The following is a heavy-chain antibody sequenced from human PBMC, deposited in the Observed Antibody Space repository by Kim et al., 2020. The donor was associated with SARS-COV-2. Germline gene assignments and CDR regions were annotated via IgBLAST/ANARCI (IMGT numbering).Heavy chain of an antibody. CDR2: ITGAGGTT. D-gene: IGHD2-21*02. CDR3: AKSLQLLHCFQN. CDR1: GFTFSNSA. J-gene: IGHJ4*02. V-gene: IGHV3-23*01. Sequence: GGSLRLSCAGSGFTFSNSAMSWVRQAPGKGLAWVSTITGAGGTTYYADSVKGRFTISRDTSKNTLFLQMNSLRVEDTAIYYCAKSLQLLHCFQNWGQGTLVTVSS.